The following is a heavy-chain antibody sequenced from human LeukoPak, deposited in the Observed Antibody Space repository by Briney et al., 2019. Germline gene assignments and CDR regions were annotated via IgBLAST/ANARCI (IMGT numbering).Heavy chain of an antibody. CDR3: ARVGPGSRYFDY. J-gene: IGHJ4*02. CDR1: GFTFDDYG. CDR2: INWNGGST. D-gene: IGHD5-12*01. Sequence: GGSLRLSCAASGFTFDDYGMSWVRQAPGKGLEWVSGINWNGGSTGYADSVKGRFTISRDNAKNSLYLQMNSLRAEDMALYYCARVGPGSRYFDYWGQGTLVTVSS. V-gene: IGHV3-20*04.